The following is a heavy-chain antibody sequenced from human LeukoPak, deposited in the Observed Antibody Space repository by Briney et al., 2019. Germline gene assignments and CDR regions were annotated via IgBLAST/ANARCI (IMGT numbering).Heavy chain of an antibody. CDR2: IKQDGSEK. Sequence: GTLSLTCAVSGVPIASHSWWSWVRQAPGKGLEWVANIKQDGSEKYYVDSVKGRFTISRDNAKNSLYLQMNSLRAEDTAVYYCAREGLLWFGESTHGMDVWGQGTTVTVSS. J-gene: IGHJ6*02. D-gene: IGHD3-10*01. V-gene: IGHV3-7*03. CDR1: GVPIASHSW. CDR3: AREGLLWFGESTHGMDV.